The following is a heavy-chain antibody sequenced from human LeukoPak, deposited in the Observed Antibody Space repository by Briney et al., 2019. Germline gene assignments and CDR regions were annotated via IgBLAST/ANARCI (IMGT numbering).Heavy chain of an antibody. CDR1: GFTFSSYY. Sequence: PGGSLRLSCAASGFTFSSYYMSWVRQAPGKGLEWVSYISGSSTTIYYSDSVKGRFTVSRDNAGNSLYLQKNSLRAEDTAVYYCARYYYYCMDVWGQGTTVTVSS. CDR2: ISGSSTTI. J-gene: IGHJ6*02. V-gene: IGHV3-48*01. CDR3: ARYYYYCMDV.